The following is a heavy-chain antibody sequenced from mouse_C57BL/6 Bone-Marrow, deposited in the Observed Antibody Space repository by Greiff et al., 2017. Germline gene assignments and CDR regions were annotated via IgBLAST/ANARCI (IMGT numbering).Heavy chain of an antibody. J-gene: IGHJ3*01. D-gene: IGHD2-4*01. CDR2: IYPRSGNT. CDR3: AMGNDYDGRGFAY. V-gene: IGHV1-81*01. CDR1: GYTFTSYG. Sequence: VQLVESGAELARPGASVKLSCKASGYTFTSYGISWVKQRTGQGLEWIGEIYPRSGNTYYNEKFKGKATLTADKSSSTAYMELRSLTSEDSAVYFCAMGNDYDGRGFAYWGQGTLVTVSA.